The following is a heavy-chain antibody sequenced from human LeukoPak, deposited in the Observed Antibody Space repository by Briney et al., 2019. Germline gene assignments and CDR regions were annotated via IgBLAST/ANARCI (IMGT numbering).Heavy chain of an antibody. V-gene: IGHV3-7*01. D-gene: IGHD3-22*01. CDR1: GFTFSSYW. CDR3: AKVYYYDSSGYYMDV. J-gene: IGHJ6*03. Sequence: GGSLRLSCAASGFTFSSYWMSWVRQAPGKGLEWVANIKKDGSEKYYVDSVKGRFTISRDNSKNTLYLQMNSLRAEDTAVYYCAKVYYYDSSGYYMDVWGKGTTVTVSS. CDR2: IKKDGSEK.